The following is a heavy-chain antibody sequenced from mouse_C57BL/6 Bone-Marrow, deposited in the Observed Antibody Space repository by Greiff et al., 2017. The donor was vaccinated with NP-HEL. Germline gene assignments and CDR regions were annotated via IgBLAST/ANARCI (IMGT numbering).Heavy chain of an antibody. J-gene: IGHJ4*01. D-gene: IGHD2-3*01. CDR2: LSYDGSN. CDR3: ARIYDGYYKNY. V-gene: IGHV3-6*01. Sequence: ESGPGLVKPSQSLSLTCSVTGYSITSGYYWNWIRQFPGNKLEWMGYLSYDGSNNYNPSLKNRIPITRDTSKNQFFLKLNSVTTEVTATYYCARIYDGYYKNYWGQGTSVTVSS. CDR1: GYSITSGYY.